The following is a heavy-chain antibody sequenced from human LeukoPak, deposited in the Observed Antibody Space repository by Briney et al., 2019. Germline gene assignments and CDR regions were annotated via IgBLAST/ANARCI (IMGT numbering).Heavy chain of an antibody. CDR1: GGSISTYY. Sequence: SETLSLTCTVSGGSISTYYWSWIRQPPGKGLEWIGNIYYSGSTNYNPSLKSRVTISVDTSNNQLSLKLNSVTAADTAVYYCARDHMRYCSDGSCYGHDYYMDVWGKGTTVTVSS. D-gene: IGHD2-15*01. CDR3: ARDHMRYCSDGSCYGHDYYMDV. V-gene: IGHV4-59*01. J-gene: IGHJ6*03. CDR2: IYYSGST.